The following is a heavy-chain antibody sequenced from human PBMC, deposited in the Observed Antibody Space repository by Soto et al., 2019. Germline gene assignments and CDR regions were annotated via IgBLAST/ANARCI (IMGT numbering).Heavy chain of an antibody. CDR3: PTTYDRKGYGNEFDS. V-gene: IGHV4-59*02. CDR2: IYDSGIT. D-gene: IGHD3-22*01. J-gene: IGHJ4*02. Sequence: EPASLTCNVSGRSGNSYCSRWVRQPPGKGLEWIGYIYDSGITSYNPSLKSRATMSADTSKNQFSLKLTSVTGANSAVYYCPTTYDRKGYGNEFDSLGQGIRGTVSS. CDR1: GRSGNSYC.